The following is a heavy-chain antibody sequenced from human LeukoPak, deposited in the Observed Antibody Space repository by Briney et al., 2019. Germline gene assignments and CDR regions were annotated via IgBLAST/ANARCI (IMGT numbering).Heavy chain of an antibody. CDR2: ITGSSSYI. CDR3: ARTPSSEQQLSFDY. D-gene: IGHD6-13*01. V-gene: IGHV3-21*06. CDR1: GFTFSDYY. Sequence: PGGSLRLSCAASGFTFSDYYMSWLRQAPGKGLEWVSSITGSSSYIYYADSVKGRFTVSRDNAKNSLYLQMNSLRAEDTAVYYCARTPSSEQQLSFDYWGQGTLVTVSS. J-gene: IGHJ4*02.